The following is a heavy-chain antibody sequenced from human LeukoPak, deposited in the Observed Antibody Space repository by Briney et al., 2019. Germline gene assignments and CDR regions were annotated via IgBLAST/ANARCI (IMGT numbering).Heavy chain of an antibody. D-gene: IGHD5-12*01. CDR1: GGSISSYY. J-gene: IGHJ4*02. CDR3: ASGYSGYGSFDY. V-gene: IGHV4-59*08. Sequence: SETLSLTCTVSGGSISSYYWSWIRQPPGKGLEWIGYIFYSGITNYNPSLKRRVTISVDTSKNQFSLKLSSVTAADTAVYYCASGYSGYGSFDYWGQGTLVTVSS. CDR2: IFYSGIT.